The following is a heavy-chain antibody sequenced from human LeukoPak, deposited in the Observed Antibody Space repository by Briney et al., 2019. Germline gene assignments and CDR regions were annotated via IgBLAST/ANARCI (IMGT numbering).Heavy chain of an antibody. D-gene: IGHD2-2*02. J-gene: IGHJ4*02. CDR2: IYPGDSET. CDR1: GYSFTNYW. CDR3: ARHKLGYCSSTSCYNFDY. Sequence: GESLEISCKGSGYSFTNYWIGWVRQMPGKGLEWMGIIYPGDSETRYSPSFQGQVTISADKSTSTAYLQWSSLKASDTAMYYCARHKLGYCSSTSCYNFDYWGQGTLVTVSS. V-gene: IGHV5-51*01.